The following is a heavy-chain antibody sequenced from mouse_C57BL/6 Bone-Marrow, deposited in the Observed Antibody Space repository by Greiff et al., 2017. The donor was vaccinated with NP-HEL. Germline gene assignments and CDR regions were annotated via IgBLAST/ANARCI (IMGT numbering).Heavy chain of an antibody. J-gene: IGHJ4*01. CDR3: ARNAFYYSMDY. Sequence: VQRVESGPGLVAPSQSLSITCTVSGFSLTNFGVHWVRQPPGKGLEWLVVIWSDGYTTYNSALKSRLSISKDNSKSQVFLKMNSLQTDDTAMYYCARNAFYYSMDYGGQGTSVTVSS. V-gene: IGHV2-6*02. CDR2: IWSDGYT. CDR1: GFSLTNFG.